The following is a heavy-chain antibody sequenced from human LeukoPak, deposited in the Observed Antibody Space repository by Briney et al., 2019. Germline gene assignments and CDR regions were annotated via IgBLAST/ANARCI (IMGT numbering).Heavy chain of an antibody. V-gene: IGHV3-23*01. CDR3: ASDVDTGTLDY. D-gene: IGHD5-18*01. Sequence: PGGSLRLSCAASGFTFNNYAMSWVRQAPGKGLEWVSAISGSGGSTYYADSVKGRLTISRDNAKNSLYLQMNSLRAEDTAVYYCASDVDTGTLDYWGQGTLVTVSS. CDR2: ISGSGGST. CDR1: GFTFNNYA. J-gene: IGHJ4*02.